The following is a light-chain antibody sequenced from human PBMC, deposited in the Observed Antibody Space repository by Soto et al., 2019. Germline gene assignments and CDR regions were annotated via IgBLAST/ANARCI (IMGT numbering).Light chain of an antibody. J-gene: IGLJ1*01. Sequence: QSVLTQPPSASGSLGQSVTISCTGTSSDVGGYNHVSWYEQHPGKAPKLMIYDVTKRPSGVPDRFSGSKSGNTASLTISGLQAEDEADYYCCSFAGSYSYVFGIGTKVTVL. V-gene: IGLV2-11*01. CDR2: DVT. CDR3: CSFAGSYSYV. CDR1: SSDVGGYNH.